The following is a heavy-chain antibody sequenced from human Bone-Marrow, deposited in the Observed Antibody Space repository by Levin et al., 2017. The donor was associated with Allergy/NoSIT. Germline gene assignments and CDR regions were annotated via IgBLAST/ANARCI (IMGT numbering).Heavy chain of an antibody. D-gene: IGHD2-15*01. CDR2: ISGSGGST. V-gene: IGHV3-23*01. CDR3: AKDGYCSGGSCFTDYGDYVEEQPVQC. Sequence: GESLKISCAASGFTFSSYAMSWVRQAPGKGLEWVSAISGSGGSTYYADSVKGRFTISRDNSKNTLYLQMNSLRAEDTAVYYCAKDGYCSGGSCFTDYGDYVEEQPVQCWGQGTLVTVSS. CDR1: GFTFSSYA. J-gene: IGHJ4*02.